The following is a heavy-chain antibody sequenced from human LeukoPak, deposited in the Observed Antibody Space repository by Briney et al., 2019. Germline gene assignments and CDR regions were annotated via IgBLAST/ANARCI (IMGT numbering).Heavy chain of an antibody. Sequence: GGSLRLSCAASGFTFSDYSMNWVRQAPGRGLEWVSYISSSSFTIYYADSVKGRFTISRDNVKNSLFLQMDSLKGEDTAVYYCARNRGISHWGQGTLVTVSS. CDR3: ARNRGISH. D-gene: IGHD3-16*01. CDR1: GFTFSDYS. J-gene: IGHJ4*02. CDR2: ISSSSFTI. V-gene: IGHV3-48*04.